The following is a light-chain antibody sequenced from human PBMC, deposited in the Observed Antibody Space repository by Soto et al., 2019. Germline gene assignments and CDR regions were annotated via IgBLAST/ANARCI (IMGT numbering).Light chain of an antibody. CDR2: EVS. CDR3: CSYVHSRSFV. J-gene: IGLJ7*01. V-gene: IGLV2-23*02. CDR1: SSDIGAYTL. Sequence: QSVLTQPASVSGSPGQSITISCTGTSSDIGAYTLVSWYQQYPGKAPRLIIYEVSKRPSGISNRFSASKSDNTASLTISGLRAEDEALYHCCSYVHSRSFVFGGGTQLTVL.